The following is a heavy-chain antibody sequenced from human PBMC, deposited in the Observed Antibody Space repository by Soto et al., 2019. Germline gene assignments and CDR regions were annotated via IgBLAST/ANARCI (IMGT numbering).Heavy chain of an antibody. D-gene: IGHD3-22*01. CDR1: GGSISLYY. J-gene: IGHJ6*02. CDR3: ARQGRYYYDSSGSLKMDV. CDR2: IYYSGST. V-gene: IGHV4-59*08. Sequence: PSESLSPTCTLSGGSISLYYWSWIRQPPGKGLEWIGYIYYSGSTNYNPSLKSRVTISVDTSKNQFSLKLSSVTAADTAVYYCARQGRYYYDSSGSLKMDVWGQGTTVT.